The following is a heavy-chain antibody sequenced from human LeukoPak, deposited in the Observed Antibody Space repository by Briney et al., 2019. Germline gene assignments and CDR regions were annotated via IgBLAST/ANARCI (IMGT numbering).Heavy chain of an antibody. CDR2: IKKDGGKK. CDR1: GFTFSSYW. D-gene: IGHD5-18*01. J-gene: IGHJ4*02. V-gene: IGHV3-7*01. CDR3: ARTPYNYGHGYFDY. Sequence: GGSPRLSCAASGFTFSSYWMSWVRQAPGKGLEWVSNIKKDGGKKYYVDSVKGRFTISRDNAKNSLYLQMNSLRAEDTAMYYCARTPYNYGHGYFDYWGQGTLVTVSS.